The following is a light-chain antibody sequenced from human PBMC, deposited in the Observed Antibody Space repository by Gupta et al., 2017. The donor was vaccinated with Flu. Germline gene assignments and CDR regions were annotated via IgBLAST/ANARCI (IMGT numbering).Light chain of an antibody. V-gene: IGLV3-1*01. J-gene: IGLJ2*01. Sequence: SGHKLGDKFVCWFQQKPGQSPVLVIYQDNKRPSRVSELFSDSNSGNTATLTISGTQAMDEADYYCQAWDSSTGVFGGGTKLTVL. CDR2: QDN. CDR1: KLGDKF. CDR3: QAWDSSTGV.